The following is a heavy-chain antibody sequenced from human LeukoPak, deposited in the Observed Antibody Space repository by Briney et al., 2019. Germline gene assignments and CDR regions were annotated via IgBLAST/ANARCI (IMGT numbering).Heavy chain of an antibody. V-gene: IGHV4-59*01. Sequence: PSETLSLTCTVSGSSLSSYYWSWIRQPPGKGLEWIGYIYYSGSTNYNPSLKSRVTISVDTSKNRFSLKLSSVTAADTAVYYCARVMTYWDYDILTGYSSPLAPFDYWGQGTLVTVSS. J-gene: IGHJ4*02. CDR1: GSSLSSYY. D-gene: IGHD3-9*01. CDR2: IYYSGST. CDR3: ARVMTYWDYDILTGYSSPLAPFDY.